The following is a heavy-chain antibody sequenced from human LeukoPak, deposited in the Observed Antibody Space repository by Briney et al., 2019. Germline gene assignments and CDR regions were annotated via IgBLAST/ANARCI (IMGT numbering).Heavy chain of an antibody. CDR2: ISSSSSYI. CDR1: GFTFDDYA. D-gene: IGHD6-19*01. CDR3: TKGKRGSSGDFDY. J-gene: IGHJ4*02. Sequence: GRSLRLSCAASGFTFDDYAMHWVRQAPGKGLEWVSSISSSSSYIYYADSVKGRFTISRDTSKNTLYLQMNSLRAEDTAVYYCTKGKRGSSGDFDYWGQGTLVTVSS. V-gene: IGHV3-21*04.